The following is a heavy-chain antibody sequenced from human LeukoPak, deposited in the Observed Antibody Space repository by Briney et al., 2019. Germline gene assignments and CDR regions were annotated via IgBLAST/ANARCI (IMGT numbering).Heavy chain of an antibody. V-gene: IGHV4-4*02. CDR1: GGSISSSNW. CDR2: IYHSGST. D-gene: IGHD1-26*01. CDR3: ARDSEWELDY. Sequence: SETLSLTCAVSGGSISSSNWWSWVRQPPGKGLEWIGEIYHSGSTNYNPSLKSRVTISVDTSKNQFSLKLSSVTAADTAVYYCARDSEWELDYWGQGTLVTVSS. J-gene: IGHJ4*02.